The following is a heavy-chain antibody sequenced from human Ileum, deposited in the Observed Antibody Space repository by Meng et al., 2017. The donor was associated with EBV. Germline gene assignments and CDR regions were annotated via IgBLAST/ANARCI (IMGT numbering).Heavy chain of an antibody. CDR3: ARDGYSSGSD. V-gene: IGHV4-61*08. Sequence: QVQLHESGPGLVKPSETLSLTCSVSGGSVSSGGNYWSWIRQPPGKGLEWIGYIYNGGSTNYNPSLKSRVTISVDTSKNQFSLKLSSVTAADTAVYYCARDGYSSGSDWGQGTLVTVSS. D-gene: IGHD6-19*01. J-gene: IGHJ4*02. CDR2: IYNGGST. CDR1: GGSVSSGGNY.